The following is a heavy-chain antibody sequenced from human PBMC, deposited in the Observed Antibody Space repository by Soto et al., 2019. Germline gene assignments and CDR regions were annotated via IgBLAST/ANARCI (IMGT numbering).Heavy chain of an antibody. CDR3: ARQMFLGGMDV. J-gene: IGHJ6*02. CDR1: GGSISSYY. CDR2: IYNSGST. D-gene: IGHD3-10*02. V-gene: IGHV4-59*08. Sequence: QVQLQESGPGLVKPSETLSLTCTVSGGSISSYYWSWIRQPPGKGLEWIGYIYNSGSTNYNPSLKRRVTISVDTSKNHFSLKVSSVTAADTAVYYCARQMFLGGMDVWGQGTTVTVSS.